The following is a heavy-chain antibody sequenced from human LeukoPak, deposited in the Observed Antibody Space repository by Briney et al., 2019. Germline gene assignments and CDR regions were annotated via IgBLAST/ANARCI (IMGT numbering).Heavy chain of an antibody. V-gene: IGHV1-8*01. CDR3: ARGPGYYGSGSYYNLLSLYHYYYYGMDV. D-gene: IGHD3-10*01. J-gene: IGHJ6*02. Sequence: GASVKVSCKASGYTFTSYDINWVRQATGQGLEWMGWMNPNSGNRGYAQKFQGRVTMTRNTSISTAYMELSSLRSEDTAVYYCARGPGYYGSGSYYNLLSLYHYYYYGMDVWGQGTTVTVSS. CDR2: MNPNSGNR. CDR1: GYTFTSYD.